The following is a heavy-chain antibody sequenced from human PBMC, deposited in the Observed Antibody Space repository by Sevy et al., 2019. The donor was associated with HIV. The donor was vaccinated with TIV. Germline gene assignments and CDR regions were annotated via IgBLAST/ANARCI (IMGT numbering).Heavy chain of an antibody. CDR2: IDPSDSYT. D-gene: IGHD2-21*02. V-gene: IGHV5-10-1*01. CDR3: ARGSYCGGDCPWYFDL. CDR1: GYSFTGYW. J-gene: IGHJ2*01. Sequence: GESLKISCKGSGYSFTGYWISWVRQMPGKGLEWMGRIDPSDSYTNYSPSFQGHVTISADKSISTAYLQWSSLKASDTAMYYCARGSYCGGDCPWYFDLWGRGTLVTVSS.